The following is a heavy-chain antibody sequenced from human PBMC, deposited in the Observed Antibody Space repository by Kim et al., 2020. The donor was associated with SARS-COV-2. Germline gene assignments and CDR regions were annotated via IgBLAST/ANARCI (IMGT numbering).Heavy chain of an antibody. D-gene: IGHD6-19*01. CDR1: GSTFSSFD. V-gene: IGHV3-13*04. CDR2: IGVGGDT. CDR3: AREGSLGSSGWYDGFFDL. J-gene: IGHJ2*01. Sequence: GGSLRLSCAASGSTFSSFDMHWVRQGAGKGLEWVSAIGVGGDTYYPDSVKGRFTISRENAKNSLYLQMNSLTAGDTAVYYCAREGSLGSSGWYDGFFDLWGRGTLVTVSA.